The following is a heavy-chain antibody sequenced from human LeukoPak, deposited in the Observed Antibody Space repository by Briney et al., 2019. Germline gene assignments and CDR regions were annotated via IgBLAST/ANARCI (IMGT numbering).Heavy chain of an antibody. J-gene: IGHJ5*02. Sequence: GASVKVSCKASGYSFTMYGMSWVRQAPGQGLEWMGWISGFNAYTNYAQKVQGRGTMTTDTSTSTAYLKVRGLRSDDTAVYYCARDHWSHHYGSGGENYFDPWGQGTLVTVSS. V-gene: IGHV1-18*01. D-gene: IGHD3-10*01. CDR2: ISGFNAYT. CDR1: GYSFTMYG. CDR3: ARDHWSHHYGSGGENYFDP.